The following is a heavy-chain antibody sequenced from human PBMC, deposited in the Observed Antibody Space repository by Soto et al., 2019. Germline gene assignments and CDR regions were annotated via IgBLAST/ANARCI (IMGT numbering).Heavy chain of an antibody. CDR1: GGSIDTYY. V-gene: IGHV4-59*13. D-gene: IGHD3-3*01. J-gene: IGHJ3*02. Sequence: SETLSLTCSVSGGSIDTYYWTWFRQAPGRGLECIGNIYYSGTTNKNPALESRVTMSIDRAKRQFPLTLSSVTPADTAVYYCARTGGTFGDFWSGIGYVIWGPGIKVTVS. CDR3: ARTGGTFGDFWSGIGYVI. CDR2: IYYSGTT.